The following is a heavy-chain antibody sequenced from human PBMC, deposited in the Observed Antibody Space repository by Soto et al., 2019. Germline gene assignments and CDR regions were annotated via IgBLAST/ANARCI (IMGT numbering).Heavy chain of an antibody. CDR1: GAPISSGDYY. D-gene: IGHD2-21*02. V-gene: IGHV4-30-4*01. Sequence: QVKLQASGPGLVKPSQTLSLTCTVSGAPISSGDYYWSWVRQAPGKGLEWVGYIYYSGSTYYNQSLKRRLDISLDVSKKLFSLRLTSVTSSDAAVYFCDRVGDGVDELSYWGPGMLVTVSS. CDR3: DRVGDGVDELSY. CDR2: IYYSGST. J-gene: IGHJ4*02.